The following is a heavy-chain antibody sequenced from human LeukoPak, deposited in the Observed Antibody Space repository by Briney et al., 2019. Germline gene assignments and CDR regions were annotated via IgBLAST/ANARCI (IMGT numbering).Heavy chain of an antibody. CDR1: GFTFSDYY. CDR3: ARESYQLLGFGYYFDY. CDR2: ISSSSSYT. J-gene: IGHJ4*02. V-gene: IGHV3-11*06. D-gene: IGHD2-2*01. Sequence: GGSLRLSCAASGFTFSDYYMSWIRQAPGKGLEWVSYISSSSSYTNYADSVKGRFTISRGNAKNSLYLQMNSLRAEDTAVYYCARESYQLLGFGYYFDYWGQGTLVTVSS.